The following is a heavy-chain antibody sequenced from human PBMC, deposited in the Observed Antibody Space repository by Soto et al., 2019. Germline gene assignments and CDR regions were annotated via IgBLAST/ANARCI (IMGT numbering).Heavy chain of an antibody. CDR2: ISPSTGKT. V-gene: IGHV1-18*01. D-gene: IGHD2-8*01. J-gene: IGHJ3*01. Sequence: QVQLVQSGADVKKPGASVKLSCKASGYTFINHNINWVRQAPGQGPEWLGRISPSTGKTDYPQKFQGRVSMTTDTSTSTAYMELRSLTSDDTAVYYCARGQTKWLNDAYDFWGQGTMVTVSS. CDR3: ARGQTKWLNDAYDF. CDR1: GYTFINHN.